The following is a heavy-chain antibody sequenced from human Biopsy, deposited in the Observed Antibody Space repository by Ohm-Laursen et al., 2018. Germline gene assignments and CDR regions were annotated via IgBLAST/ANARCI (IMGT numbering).Heavy chain of an antibody. Sequence: SLRLSCAASGFTFSGYAMSWVRQGPKKGLEWVSVVTGSGRSTYYTDSVKGRFSISRDNSKNTLYLQMNSLRVEDTAVYYFAKGRSGGTGHGNWFDPWGQGTLVIVSS. D-gene: IGHD3-10*01. V-gene: IGHV3-23*01. CDR3: AKGRSGGTGHGNWFDP. J-gene: IGHJ5*02. CDR2: VTGSGRST. CDR1: GFTFSGYA.